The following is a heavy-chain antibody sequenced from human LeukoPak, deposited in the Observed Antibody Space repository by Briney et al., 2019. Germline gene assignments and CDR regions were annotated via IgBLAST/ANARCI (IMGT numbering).Heavy chain of an antibody. J-gene: IGHJ4*02. CDR2: FEPEDGEP. CDR3: ATADKWEPLDY. Sequence: ASVKVSCKVSGNSLSETSIHWVRQAPGQWLEWMGGFEPEDGEPIFAQRFQGRFSMSEDTSTDTAYMELSSLTLGDTAVYYCATADKWEPLDYWGQGTLVTVSS. CDR1: GNSLSETS. D-gene: IGHD1-26*01. V-gene: IGHV1-24*01.